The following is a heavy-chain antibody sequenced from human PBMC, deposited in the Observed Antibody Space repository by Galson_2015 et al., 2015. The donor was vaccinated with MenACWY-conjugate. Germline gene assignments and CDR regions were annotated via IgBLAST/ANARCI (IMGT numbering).Heavy chain of an antibody. V-gene: IGHV2-70*20. CDR1: GFSLNTSGMS. Sequence: PALVKPTQTLTLTCTFSGFSLNTSGMSVTWVRQPPGQALEWLALIDWLDDKYYRTSLKTRLTISKDTPRNGVVLTMTNMDPVDTATYYCARKTGTTLHDAFDIWGQGTVVTVSS. J-gene: IGHJ3*02. CDR2: IDWLDDK. CDR3: ARKTGTTLHDAFDI. D-gene: IGHD1-7*01.